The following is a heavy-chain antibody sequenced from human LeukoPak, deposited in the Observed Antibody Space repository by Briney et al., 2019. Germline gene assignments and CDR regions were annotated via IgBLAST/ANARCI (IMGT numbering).Heavy chain of an antibody. CDR2: ISTNGGST. CDR1: GFTFSTYA. Sequence: GGSLRLSCAASGFTFSTYAMHWVRQAPGKGLEYVSAISTNGGSTYYADSVRGRFTISRDNSKNTLYLQMSSLRPEDTAVYYCVKGMEDYDILTGVLDVWGQGTTVTVSS. V-gene: IGHV3-64D*06. CDR3: VKGMEDYDILTGVLDV. D-gene: IGHD3-9*01. J-gene: IGHJ6*02.